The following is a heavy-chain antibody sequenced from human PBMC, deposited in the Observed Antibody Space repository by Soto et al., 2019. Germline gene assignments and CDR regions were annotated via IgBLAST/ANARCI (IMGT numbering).Heavy chain of an antibody. CDR3: AASHIGAGAFDI. CDR1: GFTFTSSA. D-gene: IGHD3-3*01. J-gene: IGHJ3*02. V-gene: IGHV1-58*01. Sequence: SVKVSCKASGFTFTSSAVQWVRQARGQRLEWIGWIVVGSGNTNYAQKFQERVTITRDMSTSTAYMELSSLRSEDTAVYYCAASHIGAGAFDIWGQGTMVTVSS. CDR2: IVVGSGNT.